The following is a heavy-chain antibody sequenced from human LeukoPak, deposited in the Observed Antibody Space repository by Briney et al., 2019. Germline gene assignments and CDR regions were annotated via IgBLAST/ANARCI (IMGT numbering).Heavy chain of an antibody. Sequence: PGGSLRLSCAASGFTFSSYWMSWVRQAPGKGLEWVANIKQDGSEKYYVDSVKGRFTTSRDNAKNSLYLQMNSLRAEDTAVYYCAREGGITMIVGGQLYYYYYGMDVWGQGTTVTVSS. J-gene: IGHJ6*02. CDR3: AREGGITMIVGGQLYYYYYGMDV. CDR2: IKQDGSEK. CDR1: GFTFSSYW. V-gene: IGHV3-7*01. D-gene: IGHD3-22*01.